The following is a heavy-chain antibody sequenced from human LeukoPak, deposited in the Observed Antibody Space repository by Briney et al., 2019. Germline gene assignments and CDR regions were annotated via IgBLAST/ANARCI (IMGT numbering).Heavy chain of an antibody. CDR3: ARALLVLYLSVPDY. D-gene: IGHD3-10*01. J-gene: IGHJ4*02. V-gene: IGHV3-48*03. Sequence: HPGGSLRLSCAASGFTFSSYEMNWVRRAPGKGLEWVSYISSSGSTIYYADSVKGRFTISRDNAKNSLYLQMNSLRAEDTAVYYCARALLVLYLSVPDYWGQGTLVTVSS. CDR2: ISSSGSTI. CDR1: GFTFSSYE.